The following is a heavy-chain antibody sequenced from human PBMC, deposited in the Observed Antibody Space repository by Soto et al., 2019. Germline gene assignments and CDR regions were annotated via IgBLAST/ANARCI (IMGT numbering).Heavy chain of an antibody. CDR3: ARVGRTALWYYYYYGMDV. Sequence: QVQLVQSGAEVKKPGSSVKVSCKASGGTFSSYAISWVRQAPGQGLEWMGGIIPIFGTANYAQKFQGRVTITADESTSTAYMELSSLRSEDTAVYYCARVGRTALWYYYYYGMDVWGQGTTVTVSS. J-gene: IGHJ6*02. CDR2: IIPIFGTA. CDR1: GGTFSSYA. D-gene: IGHD3-10*01. V-gene: IGHV1-69*01.